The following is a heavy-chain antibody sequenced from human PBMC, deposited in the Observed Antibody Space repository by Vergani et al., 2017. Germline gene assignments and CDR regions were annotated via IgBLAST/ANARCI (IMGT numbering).Heavy chain of an antibody. CDR2: INPSGGST. CDR1: GYTFTSYY. V-gene: IGHV1-46*01. D-gene: IGHD3-10*01. Sequence: QVQLVQSGAEVKKPGASVKVSCKASGYTFTSYYMHWVRQAPGQGLEWMGIINPSGGSTSYAQKFQGRVTMTRDTSTSTVYMELSSLRSEDTAVYYCARDTMVRGVIINYYYGMDVWGQGTTVTVSS. CDR3: ARDTMVRGVIINYYYGMDV. J-gene: IGHJ6*02.